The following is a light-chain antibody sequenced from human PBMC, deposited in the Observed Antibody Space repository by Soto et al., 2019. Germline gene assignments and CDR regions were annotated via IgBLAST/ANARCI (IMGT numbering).Light chain of an antibody. V-gene: IGLV2-14*03. CDR1: SSDVGFYNY. CDR2: DVS. CDR3: SSYTTSSTVV. Sequence: QSVLTQPASVSGSPGQSITISCTGTSSDVGFYNYVSWYQHHPGKAPKLMIYDVSNRPSGLSNRFSGSKSGNTASLTISGLQAEDEADYYCSSYTTSSTVVFGGGTKVTVL. J-gene: IGLJ2*01.